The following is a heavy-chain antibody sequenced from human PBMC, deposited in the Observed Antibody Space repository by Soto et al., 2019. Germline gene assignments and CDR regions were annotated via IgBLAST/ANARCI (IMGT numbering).Heavy chain of an antibody. D-gene: IGHD5-18*01. V-gene: IGHV1-69*12. CDR3: PRSTDTAMVTVDY. CDR1: GCTFSSYA. Sequence: QVQLVQSGAEVKKPGSSVKVSCKASGCTFSSYAISWVRQAPGQGLEWMGGIIPIFGTANYAQKFQGRVTITADESTSTAYMDLMSRRSEDTAVSYCPRSTDTAMVTVDYWGQGTLVTVSS. CDR2: IIPIFGTA. J-gene: IGHJ4*02.